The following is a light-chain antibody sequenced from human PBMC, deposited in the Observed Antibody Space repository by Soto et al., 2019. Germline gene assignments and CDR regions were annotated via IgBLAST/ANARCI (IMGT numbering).Light chain of an antibody. CDR2: AAT. CDR3: QQLDLYPST. V-gene: IGKV1-9*01. CDR1: QDINSF. J-gene: IGKJ4*01. Sequence: IQLTQSPSSLSASVGDRVTITCRASQDINSFLAWYQQKPGKAPNLLIYAATSLQSGVPSRFSGSGSGTEFTLTISSLQPEYFATYYCQQLDLYPSTFGGGTKVEI.